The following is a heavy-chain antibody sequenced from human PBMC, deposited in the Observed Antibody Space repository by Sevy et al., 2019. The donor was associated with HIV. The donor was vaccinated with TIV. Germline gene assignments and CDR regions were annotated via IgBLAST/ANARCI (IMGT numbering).Heavy chain of an antibody. D-gene: IGHD1-26*01. J-gene: IGHJ4*02. V-gene: IGHV4-59*08. Sequence: SETLSLTCTVSGGSITSLYWNWIRQPPGKGLEWIANIYYNAHINYNPSLKSRVTLSLDTSKNQFSLRLSSVTAADTDMYYCAGENAWGRGYSWGQGTLVTVSS. CDR3: AGENAWGRGYS. CDR2: IYYNAHI. CDR1: GGSITSLY.